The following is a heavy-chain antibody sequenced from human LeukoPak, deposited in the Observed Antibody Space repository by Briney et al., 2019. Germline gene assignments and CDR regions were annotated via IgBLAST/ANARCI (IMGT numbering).Heavy chain of an antibody. J-gene: IGHJ6*02. Sequence: GASVKASCKASGGTFSSYAINWVRQAPGQGLEWMGRIIPMLGTVNYAQKFQGRVTIIADKFTSTAYMELSSLRSEDTAMYYCAREQKVGATPYFGMDVWGQGTTVTVSS. CDR1: GGTFSSYA. CDR3: AREQKVGATPYFGMDV. D-gene: IGHD1-26*01. V-gene: IGHV1-69*04. CDR2: IIPMLGTV.